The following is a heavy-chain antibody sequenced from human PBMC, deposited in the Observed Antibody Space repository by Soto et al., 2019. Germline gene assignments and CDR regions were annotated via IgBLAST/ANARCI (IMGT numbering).Heavy chain of an antibody. Sequence: GASVKVSCKASGGTFSSYAISWVRQAPGQGLEWMGGIIPIFGTANYAQKFQGRVTITADESTSTAYMELSSLRSEDTAVYYRASGIGRDAFDIWGQGTMVTVSS. CDR3: ASGIGRDAFDI. CDR1: GGTFSSYA. J-gene: IGHJ3*02. CDR2: IIPIFGTA. V-gene: IGHV1-69*13. D-gene: IGHD1-26*01.